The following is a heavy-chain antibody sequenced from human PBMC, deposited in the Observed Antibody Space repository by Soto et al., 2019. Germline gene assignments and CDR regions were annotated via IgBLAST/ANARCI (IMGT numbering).Heavy chain of an antibody. CDR2: ISSSSSTI. CDR3: ARSGKYCSSATCYAFDY. D-gene: IGHD2-2*01. CDR1: GFIFGGYN. Sequence: EVQLVESGGGLVQPGGSLRLSCAASGFIFGGYNINWVRQAPGKGLEWVSYISSSSSTIYYADSVKGRFTISRDNAKNILYLQMNSLRVEDTAVYHCARSGKYCSSATCYAFDYWGQGTLVTVSS. J-gene: IGHJ4*02. V-gene: IGHV3-48*01.